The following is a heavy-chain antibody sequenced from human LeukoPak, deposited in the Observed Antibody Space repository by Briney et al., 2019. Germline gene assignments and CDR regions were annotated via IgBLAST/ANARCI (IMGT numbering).Heavy chain of an antibody. J-gene: IGHJ3*02. CDR2: ISPSGGST. D-gene: IGHD3-22*01. V-gene: IGHV3-23*01. Sequence: GGSLRLSCAASGFTFTSYAMTWVRQAPGKGLEWVSAISPSGGSTYYADSVKGRFTISRDNSKNTLYLQMNSLRAEDTALFYCAIGGPDNSGYFYESAFDIWGQGTMVTVSS. CDR1: GFTFTSYA. CDR3: AIGGPDNSGYFYESAFDI.